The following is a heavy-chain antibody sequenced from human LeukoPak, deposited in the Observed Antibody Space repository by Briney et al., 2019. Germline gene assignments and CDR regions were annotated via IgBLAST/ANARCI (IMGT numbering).Heavy chain of an antibody. J-gene: IGHJ3*02. Sequence: SETLSLTCTVSGGSISSYYWSWIRQPPGKGLEWIGYIYYSGSTNYNPSLKSRVTISVDTSKNQFSLKLSSVTAADTAVYYCARVRGGAFDIWGQGTMVTVSS. V-gene: IGHV4-59*01. D-gene: IGHD2-15*01. CDR2: IYYSGST. CDR3: ARVRGGAFDI. CDR1: GGSISSYY.